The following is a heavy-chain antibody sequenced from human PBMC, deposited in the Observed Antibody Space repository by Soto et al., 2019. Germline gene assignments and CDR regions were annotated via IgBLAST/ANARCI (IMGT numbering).Heavy chain of an antibody. V-gene: IGHV4-59*11. CDR1: CASITSPY. J-gene: IGHJ5*01. CDR3: ARGCSSPCWLDS. D-gene: IGHD6-13*01. Sequence: SETLCLSCAFSCASITSPYWSWIRHPPGSGQDAICNFYFSGTTTYNPSLQSRATISVDRSKNQLSLNLSSVTAADTAVYYCARGCSSPCWLDSWGQGTLVTVSS. CDR2: FYFSGTT.